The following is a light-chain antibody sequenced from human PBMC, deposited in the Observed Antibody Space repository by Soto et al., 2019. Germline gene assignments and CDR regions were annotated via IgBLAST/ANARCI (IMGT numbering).Light chain of an antibody. CDR1: QSISSY. Sequence: DIQMTQYPSSLSASVGDRVTITCRASQSISSYLNWYQQKPGKAHKLLIYAASSLQSGVPSRFSGSGSGTDFTLTIRSLQPEEFATYYCKQSYSTPPSVGGGTKVDI. V-gene: IGKV1-39*01. CDR3: KQSYSTPPS. CDR2: AAS. J-gene: IGKJ4*01.